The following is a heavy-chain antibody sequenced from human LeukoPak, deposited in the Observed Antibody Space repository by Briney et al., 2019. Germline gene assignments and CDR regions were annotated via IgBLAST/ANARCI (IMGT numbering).Heavy chain of an antibody. D-gene: IGHD1-26*01. Sequence: GGSLRLSCEVSGFTFSSYHMNWVRQAPGKGLEWVSSIGSSGSYIYYADSVKGRFTISRDNAKNSLYLQMDSLRVEDTAEYYCARDPYSGNYGAYYYYYMDVWGKGTTVTVSS. CDR2: IGSSGSYI. CDR1: GFTFSSYH. J-gene: IGHJ6*03. CDR3: ARDPYSGNYGAYYYYYMDV. V-gene: IGHV3-21*06.